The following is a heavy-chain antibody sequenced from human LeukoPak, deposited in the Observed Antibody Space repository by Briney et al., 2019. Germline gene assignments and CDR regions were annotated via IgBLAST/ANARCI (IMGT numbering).Heavy chain of an antibody. Sequence: PSETLSLTCTGSGGSFSSYGGSWIRQPPGKGLEWIGYIYYSGRTSYHPSLQSRVTISVDTSKNQFSLKLSTVTAADTAVYYCARRDYGGFFENWGQGTLVTVSS. CDR1: GGSFSSYG. CDR3: ARRDYGGFFEN. D-gene: IGHD4-23*01. V-gene: IGHV4-59*01. CDR2: IYYSGRT. J-gene: IGHJ4*02.